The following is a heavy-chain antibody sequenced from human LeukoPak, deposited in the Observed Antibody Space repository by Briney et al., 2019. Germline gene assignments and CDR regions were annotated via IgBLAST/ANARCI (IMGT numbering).Heavy chain of an antibody. CDR3: ARGYGGSSYFDY. CDR2: IIPILGIA. D-gene: IGHD4-23*01. CDR1: GGTFSSYT. J-gene: IGHJ4*02. V-gene: IGHV1-69*02. Sequence: SVKVSCKASGGTFSSYTISWVRQAPGQGLEWMGRIIPILGIANYAQKFQGRVTTTADKYTSTAYMELSSLRSEDTAVHYCARGYGGSSYFDYWGQGTLVTVSS.